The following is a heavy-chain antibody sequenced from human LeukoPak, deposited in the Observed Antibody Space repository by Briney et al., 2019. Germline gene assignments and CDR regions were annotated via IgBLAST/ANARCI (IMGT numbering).Heavy chain of an antibody. Sequence: GGSLRLSCAASGFTFSDYSMNWVRQAPGKGLEWVSYLSSTSATRYYADSVKGRFTISRDNAKNSLYLQMNSLRAEDTAVYYCARDSSGYPYPAFYYWGQGTLVTVSS. V-gene: IGHV3-48*04. CDR2: LSSTSATR. CDR3: ARDSSGYPYPAFYY. D-gene: IGHD3-22*01. CDR1: GFTFSDYS. J-gene: IGHJ4*02.